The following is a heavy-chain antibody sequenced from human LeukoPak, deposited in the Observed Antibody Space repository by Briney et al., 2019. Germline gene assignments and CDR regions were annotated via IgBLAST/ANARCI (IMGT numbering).Heavy chain of an antibody. CDR2: ISSSSSTI. D-gene: IGHD6-6*01. J-gene: IGHJ3*02. V-gene: IGHV3-48*01. CDR3: ARDPIAANDAFDI. Sequence: GGSLRLSCAASGFTFSSYSVTWVRQAPGKGLEWVSYISSSSSTIYYADSVKGRFTISRDNAKNSLYLQMNSLRAEDTAVYYCARDPIAANDAFDIWGQGTMVTVSS. CDR1: GFTFSSYS.